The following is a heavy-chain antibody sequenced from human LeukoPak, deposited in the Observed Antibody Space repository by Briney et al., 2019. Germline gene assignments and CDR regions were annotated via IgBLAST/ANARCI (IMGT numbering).Heavy chain of an antibody. D-gene: IGHD2-21*01. CDR2: IYSGGST. Sequence: GGSLRLSGAASGFAVSSTYMSWVRQAPGRGLEWVSVIYSGGSTYYADSVKGRFTISRDNSKNTLYLQMNSLRAEDTALYYCATSDGAQFDYWGQGTLVTVSS. J-gene: IGHJ4*02. CDR1: GFAVSSTY. CDR3: ATSDGAQFDY. V-gene: IGHV3-53*01.